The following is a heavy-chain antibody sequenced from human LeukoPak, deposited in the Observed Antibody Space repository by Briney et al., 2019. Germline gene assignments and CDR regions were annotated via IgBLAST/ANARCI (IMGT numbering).Heavy chain of an antibody. CDR2: ISSSSSTI. V-gene: IGHV3-48*01. CDR3: ARDGNYDFWSGYSQYFDY. Sequence: GGSLRLSCAASGFTFSSYSMNWVRQAPGKGLEWVSYISSSSSTIYYADSVKGRFTISRDNAKNSLYLQMNRLRAEDTAVCYCARDGNYDFWSGYSQYFDYWGQGTLVTVSS. CDR1: GFTFSSYS. D-gene: IGHD3-3*01. J-gene: IGHJ4*02.